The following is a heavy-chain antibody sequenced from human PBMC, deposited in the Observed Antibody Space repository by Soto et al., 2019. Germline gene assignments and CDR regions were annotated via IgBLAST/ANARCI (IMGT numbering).Heavy chain of an antibody. CDR2: ISYDGGER. CDR3: ARDLPLYCRGDCNFDF. CDR1: GFIFSRYG. Sequence: PXGSLRLSCGGAGFIFSRYGMHWVRQAPGKGLEWVTDISYDGGERFYADSVKGRFTISRDNSKNRLDLQMSSLRPEDTAVYYCARDLPLYCRGDCNFDFWGQGTLVTVSS. J-gene: IGHJ4*02. V-gene: IGHV3-30*03. D-gene: IGHD2-21*02.